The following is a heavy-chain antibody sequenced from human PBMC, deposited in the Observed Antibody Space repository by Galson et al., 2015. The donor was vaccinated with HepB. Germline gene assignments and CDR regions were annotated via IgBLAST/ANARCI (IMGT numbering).Heavy chain of an antibody. CDR2: ISGSSIYI. Sequence: SLRLSCAASGFTFSSYSMNWVRQAPGKGLEWVSSISGSSIYIYYADSVKGRFTISRDNAKNTLYLQMNSLRAEDTAVYYCARDLWFGGTWDAFDIWGQGTMVTVSS. J-gene: IGHJ3*02. V-gene: IGHV3-21*01. D-gene: IGHD3-10*01. CDR1: GFTFSSYS. CDR3: ARDLWFGGTWDAFDI.